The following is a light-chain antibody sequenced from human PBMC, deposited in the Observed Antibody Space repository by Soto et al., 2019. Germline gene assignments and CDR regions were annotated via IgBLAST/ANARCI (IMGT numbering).Light chain of an antibody. CDR3: QQYGSSRGT. CDR2: GAS. V-gene: IGKV3-20*01. J-gene: IGKJ1*01. CDR1: QSVSSSY. Sequence: EIVLTQSPGTLSLSPGERATLSCRASQSVSSSYLAWYQQKPGQAPRLLIYGASSMATGIPDRFSGSGSGTDFTLTISRLEPEDVVVYYCQQYGSSRGTFGQGTKVEIK.